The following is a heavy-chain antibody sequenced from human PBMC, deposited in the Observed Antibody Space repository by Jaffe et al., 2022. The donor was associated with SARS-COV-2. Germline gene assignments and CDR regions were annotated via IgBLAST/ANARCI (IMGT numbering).Heavy chain of an antibody. V-gene: IGHV5-51*01. Sequence: EVQLVQSGAEVKKPGESLKISCKSSGYRFSDYWIGWVRQMPGKGLEWIGIIQPRDSNTIYSPSFQGQVIISADVSVSSASLQWRRLEASDTAIYFCARHVNSGLPNWYFDLWGRGTLVTVSS. CDR3: ARHVNSGLPNWYFDL. D-gene: IGHD1-1*01. CDR1: GYRFSDYW. CDR2: IQPRDSNT. J-gene: IGHJ2*01.